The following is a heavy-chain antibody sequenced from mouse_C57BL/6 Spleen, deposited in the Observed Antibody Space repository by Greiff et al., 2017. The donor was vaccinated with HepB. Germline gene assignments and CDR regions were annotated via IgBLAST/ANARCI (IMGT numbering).Heavy chain of an antibody. V-gene: IGHV1-15*01. D-gene: IGHD1-1*02. CDR1: GYTFTDYE. J-gene: IGHJ2*01. CDR3: TGGVGRYYFDY. Sequence: QVQLQQSGAELVRPGASVTLSCKASGYTFTDYEMHWVKQTPVHGLEWIGAIDPESGGTAYNQKFKGKTILTADKSTSTAYMELSSLTSEDSAVYYCTGGVGRYYFDYWGQGTTLTVSS. CDR2: IDPESGGT.